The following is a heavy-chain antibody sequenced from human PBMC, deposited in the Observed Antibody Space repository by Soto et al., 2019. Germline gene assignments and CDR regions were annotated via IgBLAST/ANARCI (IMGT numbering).Heavy chain of an antibody. CDR3: AKDFEYSSSSTYYYYGMDV. J-gene: IGHJ6*02. CDR1: GFTFSSYA. D-gene: IGHD6-6*01. V-gene: IGHV3-23*01. CDR2: ISGSGGST. Sequence: GGSLRLSCAASGFTFSSYAMSWVRQAPGKGLEWVSAISGSGGSTYYADSVKGRFTISSDNSKNTLYLQMNSLRAEDTAVYYCAKDFEYSSSSTYYYYGMDVWGQGTTVTVSS.